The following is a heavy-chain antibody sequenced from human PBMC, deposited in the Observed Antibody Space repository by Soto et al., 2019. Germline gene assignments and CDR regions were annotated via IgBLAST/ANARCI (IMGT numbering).Heavy chain of an antibody. Sequence: QLQLQESGSGLVKPSQTLSLTCAVSGGSISSGGYSCNWIRQPPGKGLEWIGNIYHSGSTYYNPSLRSRVTIAVDRSKNHSSLKLIAVTAAGTAVYYCARGMTTVTTFDYLGQGILFTVSS. CDR3: ARGMTTVTTFDY. D-gene: IGHD4-17*01. CDR1: GGSISSGGYS. CDR2: IYHSGST. J-gene: IGHJ4*02. V-gene: IGHV4-30-2*01.